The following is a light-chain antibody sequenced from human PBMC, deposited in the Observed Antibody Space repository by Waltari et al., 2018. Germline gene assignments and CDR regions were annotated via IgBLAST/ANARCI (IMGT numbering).Light chain of an antibody. J-gene: IGLJ2*01. CDR2: GKN. Sequence: SSELTQDPAVSVALGQPVRITCQGDSLRSYYASWYQQKPGQAPVLVIYGKNNRTSGIPGRFSCSSSGNTASVTITGAQAEDEADYYCNSRDSSGNHVVFGGGTKLTVL. CDR3: NSRDSSGNHVV. CDR1: SLRSYY. V-gene: IGLV3-19*01.